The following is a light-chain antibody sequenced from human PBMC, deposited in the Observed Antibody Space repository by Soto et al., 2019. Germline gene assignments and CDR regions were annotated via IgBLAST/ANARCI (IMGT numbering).Light chain of an antibody. CDR3: QQYGRPSRT. Sequence: EIVLTQSPGTLSLSPGERATLSCRASQSVSSYLAWYQQKPGQAPRLLISGASSRATGIPERLSGSGSGTDFTLTISSLRPVDFSVYYCQQYGRPSRTFGQGTKVEIK. J-gene: IGKJ1*01. CDR2: GAS. CDR1: QSVSSY. V-gene: IGKV3-20*01.